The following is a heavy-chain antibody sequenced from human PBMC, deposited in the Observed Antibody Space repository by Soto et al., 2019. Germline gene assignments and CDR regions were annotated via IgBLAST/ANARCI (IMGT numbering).Heavy chain of an antibody. CDR1: GYSFTSYW. V-gene: IGHV5-51*01. CDR2: IYPGDSDT. D-gene: IGHD6-19*01. Sequence: GESLKISFKGSGYSFTSYWIAWVRQMPGKGLECMGIIYPGDSDTRYRPSFQGQVTISADKSISIAYLQWSSLKASDTAMYFCARLFDTSGWYQYGGKGTLVTVSS. CDR3: ARLFDTSGWYQY. J-gene: IGHJ4*02.